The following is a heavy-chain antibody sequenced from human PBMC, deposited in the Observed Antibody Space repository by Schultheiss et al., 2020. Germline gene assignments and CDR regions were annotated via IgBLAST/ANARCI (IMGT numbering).Heavy chain of an antibody. CDR1: GGSITSGDYS. J-gene: IGHJ6*02. Sequence: SETLSLTCAVSGGSITSGDYSWSWIRQPPGKGLEWIGYIYQSGSTYYNPSLKSRVTISGDRSKNQFSLKLNSVTAADTAVYYCARDFGGGMDVWGQGTTVNVSS. CDR3: ARDFGGGMDV. D-gene: IGHD3-16*01. CDR2: IYQSGST. V-gene: IGHV4-30-2*01.